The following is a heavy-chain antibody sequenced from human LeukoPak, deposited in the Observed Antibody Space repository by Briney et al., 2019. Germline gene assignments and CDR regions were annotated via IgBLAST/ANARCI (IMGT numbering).Heavy chain of an antibody. V-gene: IGHV1-69*05. Sequence: GASVKVSCKASGGTFSSYAISWVRQAPGQGLEWMGGIIPIFGTANYAQKFQGRVTITRDTSASTAYMELSSLRSEDTAVYYCARVGSTVTTADAFDIWGQGTMVTVSS. CDR2: IIPIFGTA. D-gene: IGHD4-17*01. CDR1: GGTFSSYA. CDR3: ARVGSTVTTADAFDI. J-gene: IGHJ3*02.